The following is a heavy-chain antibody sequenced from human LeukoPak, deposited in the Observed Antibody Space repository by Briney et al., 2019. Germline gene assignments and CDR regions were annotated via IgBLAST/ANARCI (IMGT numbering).Heavy chain of an antibody. J-gene: IGHJ4*02. D-gene: IGHD6-19*01. CDR3: ASYSSGWPWGGDFDY. CDR2: INPNTGDT. Sequence: ASVKVSCKASGYTFTGYYMHWVRQAPGQGLEWMGWINPNTGDTNYAQKFLGRVTMTRDTSISTAYMELSRLRSDDTAVYYCASYSSGWPWGGDFDYWGQGTLVTVSS. V-gene: IGHV1-2*02. CDR1: GYTFTGYY.